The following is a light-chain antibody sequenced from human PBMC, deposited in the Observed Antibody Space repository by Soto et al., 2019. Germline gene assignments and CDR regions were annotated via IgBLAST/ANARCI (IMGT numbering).Light chain of an antibody. J-gene: IGKJ4*01. V-gene: IGKV1-13*02. Sequence: AIQLTQSPSSLSASVGDRVTITCRASQGISSALDWYQQKPGKAPKLLIYDASSLESGVPSRFSGSGSGTDFALTISSLQPEDFATYYCHQFNSYPPLFGGGTKVEIK. CDR3: HQFNSYPPL. CDR2: DAS. CDR1: QGISSA.